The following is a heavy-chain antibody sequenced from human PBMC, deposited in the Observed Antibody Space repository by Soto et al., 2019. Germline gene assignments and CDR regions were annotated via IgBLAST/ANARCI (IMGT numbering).Heavy chain of an antibody. D-gene: IGHD6-6*01. Sequence: EVQLLESGGGLVQPGGSLRLSCAASGFTFSSYAMSWVRQAPGKGLEWVSGISGSGVSTYYADSVKGRFTISRDNSKSTLDLQMNSLRAEDTAVYYCAKDRERIAARSIDYWGQVTLVTVSS. CDR3: AKDRERIAARSIDY. J-gene: IGHJ4*02. CDR1: GFTFSSYA. CDR2: ISGSGVST. V-gene: IGHV3-23*01.